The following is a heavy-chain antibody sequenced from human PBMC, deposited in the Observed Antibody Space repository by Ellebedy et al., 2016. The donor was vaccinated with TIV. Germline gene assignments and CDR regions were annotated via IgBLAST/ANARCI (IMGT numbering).Heavy chain of an antibody. Sequence: PGGSLRLSCAASGFTVSSNYMSWVRQAPGKGLEWVSVIYSGGSTYYADSVKGRFTISRDNSKNSLYLQMNSLRAEDTAVYYCAREVTMVRGDEYYYGMDVWGQGTTVTVSS. J-gene: IGHJ6*02. CDR3: AREVTMVRGDEYYYGMDV. D-gene: IGHD3-10*01. CDR1: GFTVSSNY. CDR2: IYSGGST. V-gene: IGHV3-66*01.